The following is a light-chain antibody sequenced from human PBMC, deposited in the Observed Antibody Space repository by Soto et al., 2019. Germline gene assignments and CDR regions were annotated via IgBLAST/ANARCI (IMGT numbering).Light chain of an antibody. J-gene: IGKJ5*01. V-gene: IGKV3-20*01. CDR1: QSVSNNY. Sequence: DIVLTQSPGTLSLSPGERPLLSCRAIQSVSNNYQAWYQQKSGQAPRLLIYGASVRATGIPDRFSGSGSGTDFTLTISRLEPEDFAVYYCQQYGSSPPITFGQGTRLEIK. CDR2: GAS. CDR3: QQYGSSPPIT.